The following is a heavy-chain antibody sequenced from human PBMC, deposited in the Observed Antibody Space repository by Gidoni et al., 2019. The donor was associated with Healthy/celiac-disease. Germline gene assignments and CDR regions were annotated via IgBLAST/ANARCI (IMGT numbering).Heavy chain of an antibody. CDR2: ISWDGGST. V-gene: IGHV3-43*01. CDR1: GFTFDDYT. J-gene: IGHJ6*02. CDR3: AKDMELGLKDIVVVPGMDV. Sequence: EVQLVESGGVVVQPGGSLRLSCAASGFTFDDYTMPWVRQAPGKGLEWVSLISWDGGSTYYADSVKGRFTISRDNSKNSLYLQMNSLRTEDTALYYCAKDMELGLKDIVVVPGMDVWGQGTTVTVSS. D-gene: IGHD2-2*01.